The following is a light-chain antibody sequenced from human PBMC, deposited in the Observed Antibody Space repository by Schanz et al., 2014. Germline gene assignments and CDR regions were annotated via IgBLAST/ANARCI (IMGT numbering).Light chain of an antibody. J-gene: IGKJ4*01. Sequence: DIQMTQSPSSLSASVGDRVTLTCRASQSIRTYLSWYQQKPGKAPKLLIYGASSLQSGVPSRFSGSGSGTDFTLTISSLQPEDFATYYCQQFYNTPPWTFGGGTKVEIK. CDR2: GAS. CDR3: QQFYNTPPWT. CDR1: QSIRTY. V-gene: IGKV1-39*01.